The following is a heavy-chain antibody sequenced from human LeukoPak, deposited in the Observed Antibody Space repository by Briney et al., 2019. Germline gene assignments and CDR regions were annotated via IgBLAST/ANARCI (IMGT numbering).Heavy chain of an antibody. CDR3: AGGRGYIIDY. Sequence: GGSLRLSCAASGFTVSLNFMNWVRQAPGTGLEWVSIIHPDGVTHYSDSVKGRFTISRDNSDNILYLQMNGLRAEDTAVYSCAGGRGYIIDYWGQGTLVTVSS. J-gene: IGHJ4*02. CDR2: IHPDGVT. V-gene: IGHV3-53*01. CDR1: GFTVSLNF. D-gene: IGHD5-18*01.